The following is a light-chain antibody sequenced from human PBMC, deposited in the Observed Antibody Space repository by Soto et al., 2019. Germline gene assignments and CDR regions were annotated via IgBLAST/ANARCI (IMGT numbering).Light chain of an antibody. Sequence: IVLTQSPDTLSLSPGDRATLSCGASQSVNAKYLAWYQQRPGQPPRLLIYAASRRAAGIPERFSAGGSETKFTLTISRLEPEDFAVYYCQQFDSSPVTFGQGTSVEIK. CDR1: QSVNAKY. V-gene: IGKV3-20*01. CDR2: AAS. CDR3: QQFDSSPVT. J-gene: IGKJ2*01.